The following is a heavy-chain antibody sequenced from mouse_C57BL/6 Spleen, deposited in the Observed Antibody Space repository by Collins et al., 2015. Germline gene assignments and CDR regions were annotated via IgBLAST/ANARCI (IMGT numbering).Heavy chain of an antibody. CDR1: GYTFTSYW. V-gene: IGHV1-55*01. J-gene: IGHJ3*01. Sequence: QVQLQQPGAELVRPGASVKMSCKASGYTFTSYWITWVKQRPGQGLEWIGDIYPGSGNTNYNEKFKSKATLTVDTSSSTAYMQPSSLTSEDSAVYYCARNDYSNLAWFAYWGQGTLVTVSA. CDR2: IYPGSGNT. CDR3: ARNDYSNLAWFAY. D-gene: IGHD2-5*01.